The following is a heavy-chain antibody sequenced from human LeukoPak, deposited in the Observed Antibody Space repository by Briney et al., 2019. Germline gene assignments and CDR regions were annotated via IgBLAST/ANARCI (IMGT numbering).Heavy chain of an antibody. Sequence: GGSLRLSCSASGFTFSSYAMDWVRQAPGKGVQYVSTISSNGGSTYYADSVKGRFTISRDDSKNTLYLRMSSLRAEDTAVYYCVKEGDYGYYFDYWGEGTLVTVSS. J-gene: IGHJ4*02. CDR2: ISSNGGST. CDR1: GFTFSSYA. V-gene: IGHV3-64D*06. CDR3: VKEGDYGYYFDY. D-gene: IGHD3-16*01.